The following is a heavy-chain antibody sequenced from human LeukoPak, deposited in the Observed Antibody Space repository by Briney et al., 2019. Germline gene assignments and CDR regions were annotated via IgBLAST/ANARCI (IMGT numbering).Heavy chain of an antibody. CDR2: IIPILGTA. J-gene: IGHJ3*02. V-gene: IGHV1-69*01. Sequence: SVTVSRKASGGTFSSYAISWVRQAPGQGLEWMGGIIPILGTANYAQKFQGRVTITADESTSTAYMELSSLRSEDTAVYYCAXXXXXXDXSGXLDASDIWGQGTMVTVSS. D-gene: IGHD3-22*01. CDR3: AXXXXXXDXSGXLDASDI. CDR1: GGTFSSYA.